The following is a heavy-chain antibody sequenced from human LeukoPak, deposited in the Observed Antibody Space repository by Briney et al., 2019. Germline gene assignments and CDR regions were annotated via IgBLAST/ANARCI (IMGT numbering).Heavy chain of an antibody. CDR2: IYYSGST. CDR1: GGSITSSSYY. V-gene: IGHV4-39*07. J-gene: IGHJ5*02. Sequence: PSETLSLTCSVSGGSITSSSYYWGWIRQPPEKGLEWIGSIYYSGSTYYNPSLKSRVTISLDTSKNHFSLNLSSVTAADTAVYYCARDRGSGTYGNWFDPWGQGTLVTVSS. CDR3: ARDRGSGTYGNWFDP. D-gene: IGHD3-10*01.